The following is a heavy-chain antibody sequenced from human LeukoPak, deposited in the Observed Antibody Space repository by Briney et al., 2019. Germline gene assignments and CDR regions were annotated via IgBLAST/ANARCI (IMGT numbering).Heavy chain of an antibody. CDR1: GGSISSSSYY. CDR3: ARGSIAVAVDWFDP. CDR2: IYYSGST. Sequence: PSETLSLTCTVSGGSISSSSYYWGWIRQPPGKGLEWIGSIYYSGSTYYNPSLKSRVTISVDTSKNQFSLKLSSVTAADTAVYYCARGSIAVAVDWFDPWGQGTLVTVSS. D-gene: IGHD6-19*01. J-gene: IGHJ5*02. V-gene: IGHV4-39*07.